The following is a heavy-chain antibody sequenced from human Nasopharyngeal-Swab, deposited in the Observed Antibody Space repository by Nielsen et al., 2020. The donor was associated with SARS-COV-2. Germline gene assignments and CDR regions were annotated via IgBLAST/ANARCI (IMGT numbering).Heavy chain of an antibody. CDR1: GFTFSDYY. D-gene: IGHD1-1*01. CDR2: ISSSGSTI. V-gene: IGHV3-11*04. CDR3: ARDPQYNWNDGVFDY. Sequence: GESLKISCAASGFTFSDYYMSWIRQAPGKGLEWVSYISSSGSTIYYADSVKGRFTIPRDNAKNSLYLQMNSLRAEDTAVYYCARDPQYNWNDGVFDYWGQGTLVTVSS. J-gene: IGHJ4*02.